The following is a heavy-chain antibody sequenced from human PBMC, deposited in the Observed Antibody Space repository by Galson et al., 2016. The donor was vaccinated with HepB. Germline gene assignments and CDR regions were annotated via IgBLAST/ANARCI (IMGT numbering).Heavy chain of an antibody. CDR1: GASINSYY. V-gene: IGHV4-59*01. CDR3: CPTTTAWYGS. CDR2: VDNSGST. D-gene: IGHD1-1*01. J-gene: IGHJ5*01. Sequence: SETLSLTCTVSGASINSYYWTWIRQPPGEGLEWIGYVDNSGSTNYNPSLKSRVAVSLDTSKNQFSLELTSVTAADTAVYYCCPTTTAWYGSWSQGTLVTVSS.